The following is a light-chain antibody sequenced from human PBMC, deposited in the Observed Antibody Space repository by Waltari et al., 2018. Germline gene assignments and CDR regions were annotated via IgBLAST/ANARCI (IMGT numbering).Light chain of an antibody. CDR2: KAS. CDR3: QQYNSYEWT. CDR1: QRINSW. Sequence: DIQMTQFPSTLSASVGDRLPITCRASQRINSWLAWYQQKPGKAPKLLFYKASSLESGVPSRFSGSGSGTEFTLTISSLQPDDFATYYCQQYNSYEWTFGQGTKVAIK. J-gene: IGKJ1*01. V-gene: IGKV1-5*03.